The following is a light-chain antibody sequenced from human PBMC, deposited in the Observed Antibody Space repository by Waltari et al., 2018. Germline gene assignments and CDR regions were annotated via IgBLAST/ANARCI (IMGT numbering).Light chain of an antibody. CDR2: DAF. CDR3: QQRYKWPHS. CDR1: QIVGTN. V-gene: IGKV3-11*01. J-gene: IGKJ4*01. Sequence: EIVLTQSPATLSLSAGERATLSCRASQIVGTNLAWYRKRPGQAPRLLIYDAFDRAAGVPARFSGSSSGVEFTLTISSLEPEDSGVYFCQQRYKWPHSFGGGTKVEI.